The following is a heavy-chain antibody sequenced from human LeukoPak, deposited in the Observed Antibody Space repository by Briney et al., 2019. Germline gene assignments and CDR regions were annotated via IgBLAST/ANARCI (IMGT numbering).Heavy chain of an antibody. Sequence: ASVKVSCKASGYTFTGYYMHWVRQAPGQGLEWMGWINPNSGGTNYAQKLQGRVTMTTDTSTSTAYMELRSLRSDDTAVYYCARVGQRRDYFDYWGQGTLVTVSS. J-gene: IGHJ4*02. CDR3: ARVGQRRDYFDY. V-gene: IGHV1-2*02. CDR1: GYTFTGYY. CDR2: INPNSGGT. D-gene: IGHD1-1*01.